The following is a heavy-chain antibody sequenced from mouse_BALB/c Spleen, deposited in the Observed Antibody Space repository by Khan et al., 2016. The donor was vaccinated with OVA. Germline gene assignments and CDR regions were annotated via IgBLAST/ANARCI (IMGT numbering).Heavy chain of an antibody. Sequence: EVELVEFGGGLVKPGGSLKLSCAASGFTFSTYAMSWVRQTPEKRLEWVATISSDGDYTYFPDNVTGRFTISRDNAKNTLCLQMTSLRSEDTAMYYGARSPYGNFAYWGQGTLVTVSA. CDR3: ARSPYGNFAY. CDR2: ISSDGDYT. D-gene: IGHD1-1*01. CDR1: GFTFSTYA. V-gene: IGHV5-9-3*01. J-gene: IGHJ3*01.